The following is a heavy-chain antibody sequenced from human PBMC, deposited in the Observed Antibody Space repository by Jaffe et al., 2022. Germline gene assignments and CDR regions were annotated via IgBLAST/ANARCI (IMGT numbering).Heavy chain of an antibody. CDR2: IYYSGST. Sequence: QVQLQESGPGLVKPSETLSLTCTVSGGSISSYYWSWIRQPPGKGLEWIGYIYYSGSTNYNPSLKSRVTISVDTSKNQFSLKLSSVTAADTAVYYCARDGVPSSGWYQDSNWFDPWGQGTLVTVSS. V-gene: IGHV4-59*01. D-gene: IGHD6-19*01. CDR1: GGSISSYY. CDR3: ARDGVPSSGWYQDSNWFDP. J-gene: IGHJ5*02.